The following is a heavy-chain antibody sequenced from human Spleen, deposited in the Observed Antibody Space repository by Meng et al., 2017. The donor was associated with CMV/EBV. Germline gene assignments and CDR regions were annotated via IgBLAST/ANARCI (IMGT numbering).Heavy chain of an antibody. J-gene: IGHJ4*02. Sequence: ITLKELGPQWGQPQKPLTPTGTFSGFYRSSSGVGVGWIRQPPGKALEWLALIYWDDDKRYSPSLKSRLTITKDTSKNQVVLTMTNMDPVDTATYYCAHRRARKGPGDFDYWGQGTLVTVSS. CDR1: GFYRSSSGVG. D-gene: IGHD6-6*01. V-gene: IGHV2-5*02. CDR2: IYWDDDK. CDR3: AHRRARKGPGDFDY.